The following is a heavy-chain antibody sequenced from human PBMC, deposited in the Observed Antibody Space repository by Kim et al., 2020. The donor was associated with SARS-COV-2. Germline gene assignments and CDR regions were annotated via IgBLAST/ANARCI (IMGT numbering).Heavy chain of an antibody. V-gene: IGHV2-5*02. CDR3: AHSSGCSSTSCYGWRGGMDV. CDR1: GFSLSTSGVG. D-gene: IGHD2-2*01. CDR2: IYWDDDK. Sequence: SGPTLVNPTQTLTLTCTFSGFSLSTSGVGVGWIRQPPGKALEWLALIYWDDDKRYSPSLKSRLTITKDTSKNQVVLTMTNMDPVDTATYYCAHSSGCSSTSCYGWRGGMDVWGQGTTVTVSS. J-gene: IGHJ6*02.